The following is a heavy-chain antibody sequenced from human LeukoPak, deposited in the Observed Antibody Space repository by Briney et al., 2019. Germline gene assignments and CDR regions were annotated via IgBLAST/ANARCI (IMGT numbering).Heavy chain of an antibody. V-gene: IGHV4-59*11. CDR3: ARDISPFDY. Sequence: SETLSLTCTVSGGSISSHYWSWIRQPPGKGLEWIGYIYYSGSTNYNPSLKSRVTISVDTSKNQFSLKLSSVTAADTAVYYCARDISPFDYWGQGTLVTVSS. J-gene: IGHJ4*02. CDR2: IYYSGST. CDR1: GGSISSHY.